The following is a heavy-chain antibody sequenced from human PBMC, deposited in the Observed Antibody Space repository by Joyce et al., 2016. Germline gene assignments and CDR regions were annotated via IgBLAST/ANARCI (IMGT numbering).Heavy chain of an antibody. CDR2: VSPYKGNT. D-gene: IGHD2-21*02. CDR3: AKDLAISVTAFDY. J-gene: IGHJ4*02. Sequence: RLVQSGAEVKKPGASVKVSCKASGYTFTNYGFSWVRQAPGQGLEWMGWVSPYKGNTNYAQKVQGRVTMTTDTSTSTAYMELRSLRSDDTAVYYCAKDLAISVTAFDYWGQGTLVTVSS. V-gene: IGHV1-18*01. CDR1: GYTFTNYG.